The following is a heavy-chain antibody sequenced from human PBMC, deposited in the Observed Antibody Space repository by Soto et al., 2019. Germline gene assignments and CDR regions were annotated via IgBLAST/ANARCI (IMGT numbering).Heavy chain of an antibody. V-gene: IGHV3-74*01. J-gene: IGHJ1*01. CDR2: ISTDASST. CDR1: GFTFSSYW. Sequence: EVQLVEPGGGLVQPGGSLRLSCAASGFTFSSYWMHWVRQAPGKGLVWVSSISTDASSTSYADPVKGRFTISRDNAKNTLYLQMNSARAEDTAVYYCARLPNKSPQNWGQGTLVIVSP. CDR3: ARLPNKSPQN.